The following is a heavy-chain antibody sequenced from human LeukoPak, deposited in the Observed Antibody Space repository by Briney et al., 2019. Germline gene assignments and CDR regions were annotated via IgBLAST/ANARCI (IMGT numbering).Heavy chain of an antibody. CDR2: IKQDGSEK. J-gene: IGHJ3*02. V-gene: IGHV3-7*01. Sequence: GGSLRLSCAASGFTFSSYWMSWVRQAPGKGLEWVANIKQDGSEKYYVDSVKGRFTISRDNAKNSLYLQMNSLRAEDTAVYYCASIDSSGYYSPDAFDIWGQGTMVIVSS. CDR3: ASIDSSGYYSPDAFDI. D-gene: IGHD3-22*01. CDR1: GFTFSSYW.